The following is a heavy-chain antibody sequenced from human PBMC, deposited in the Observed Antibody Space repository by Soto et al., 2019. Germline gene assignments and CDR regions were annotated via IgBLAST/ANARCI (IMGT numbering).Heavy chain of an antibody. CDR1: GGTFSSYA. D-gene: IGHD3-22*01. V-gene: IGHV1-69*13. CDR2: IIPIFGTA. CDR3: ARDSSSGYYFYYYGMDV. Sequence: SVKVSCKASGGTFSSYAISWVRQAPGQGLEWMGGIIPIFGTANYAQKFQGRVTITADESTSTAYMELSSLRSEDTAVYYCARDSSSGYYFYYYGMDVWGQGTTVTVYS. J-gene: IGHJ6*02.